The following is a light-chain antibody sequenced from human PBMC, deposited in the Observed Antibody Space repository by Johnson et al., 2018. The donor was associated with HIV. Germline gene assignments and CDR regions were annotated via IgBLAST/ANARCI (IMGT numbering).Light chain of an antibody. J-gene: IGLJ1*01. Sequence: QSVLTQPPSVSAAPGQKVTIYCSGSRSNTGRNYASWYQQLPGTAPKLLIYENNKRPSGIPDRFSASKSGTSATLGITGLQTGDEADYYCGTWDSSLSGVFGTGTAVTVL. V-gene: IGLV1-51*02. CDR1: RSNTGRNY. CDR2: ENN. CDR3: GTWDSSLSGV.